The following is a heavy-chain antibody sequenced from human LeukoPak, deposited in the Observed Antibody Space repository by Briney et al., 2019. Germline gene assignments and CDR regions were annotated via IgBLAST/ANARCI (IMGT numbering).Heavy chain of an antibody. D-gene: IGHD3-10*01. V-gene: IGHV1-2*02. CDR2: INPNSGGT. J-gene: IGHJ4*02. Sequence: ASVKVSCKASVYTFTGYYMHWVRQPPGQGLEWMGLINPNSGGTNYAQKFQGRVTMARDTSISTAYMELRRLRSDDTAVYYCAMGGSGSLLYYFDYWGQGTLVTVSS. CDR1: VYTFTGYY. CDR3: AMGGSGSLLYYFDY.